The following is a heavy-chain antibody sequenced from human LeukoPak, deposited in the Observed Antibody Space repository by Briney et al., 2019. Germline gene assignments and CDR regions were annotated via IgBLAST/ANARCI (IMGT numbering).Heavy chain of an antibody. CDR2: IYYSGST. D-gene: IGHD4-11*01. Sequence: SETLSLTCTVSGGSISSSSYYWGWIRQPPGKGLEWVGSIYYSGSTYYNPSLKSRVTISVDKSKNQFSLKLSSVTAADTAVYYCARRTVTTWGVDYWGQGTLVTVSS. J-gene: IGHJ4*02. CDR3: ARRTVTTWGVDY. V-gene: IGHV4-39*01. CDR1: GGSISSSSYY.